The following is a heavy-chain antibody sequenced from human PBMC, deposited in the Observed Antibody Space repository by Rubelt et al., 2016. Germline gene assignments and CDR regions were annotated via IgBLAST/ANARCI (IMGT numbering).Heavy chain of an antibody. J-gene: IGHJ3*01. V-gene: IGHV4-59*12. CDR2: SSYSGST. Sequence: GGSISSYYWSWIRQPPGKGLEWIGYSSYSGSTNYNPSLKSRVTISVDTSKNQFSLKLNSVTAADTAVYYCARVGTFYFDTDLWGLGTMVTVSS. CDR3: ARVGTFYFDTDL. CDR1: GGSISSYY. D-gene: IGHD3-22*01.